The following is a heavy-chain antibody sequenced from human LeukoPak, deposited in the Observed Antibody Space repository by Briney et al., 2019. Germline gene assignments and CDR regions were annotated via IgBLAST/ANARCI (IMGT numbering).Heavy chain of an antibody. Sequence: SETLSLTCAVYGGSFSGYYWSWIRQPPGKGLEWIGEINHSGSTNYNPSLKSRVTISVDTSKNQFSLKLSSVTAADTAVYYCARCGWLQLRYFDYWGQGTLVTVSS. V-gene: IGHV4-34*01. J-gene: IGHJ4*02. D-gene: IGHD5-24*01. CDR1: GGSFSGYY. CDR2: INHSGST. CDR3: ARCGWLQLRYFDY.